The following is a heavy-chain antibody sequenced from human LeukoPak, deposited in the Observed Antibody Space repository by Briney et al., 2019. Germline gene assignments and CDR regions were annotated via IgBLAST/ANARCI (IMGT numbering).Heavy chain of an antibody. D-gene: IGHD1-7*01. CDR3: ARGDMTGTNFDF. J-gene: IGHJ4*02. V-gene: IGHV4-39*01. CDR1: GGSISSTNYF. CDR2: FYYVGST. Sequence: TSETLSLTCTVSGGSISSTNYFWGWIRQPPGKGLEWIGSFYYVGSTYYNSSLKSRVTLSVDTSKSQFSLKLNSVTAADTAVYYCARGDMTGTNFDFWGQGTLITVSS.